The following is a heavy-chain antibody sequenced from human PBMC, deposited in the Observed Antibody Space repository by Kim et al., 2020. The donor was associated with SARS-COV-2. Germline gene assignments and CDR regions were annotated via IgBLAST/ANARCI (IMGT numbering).Heavy chain of an antibody. D-gene: IGHD3-22*01. Sequence: GGSLRLSCAASGFTVSSNYMSWVRQAPGKGLEWVSVIYSGGSTYYADSVKGRFTISRDNSKNTLYLQMNSLRAEDTAVYYCARVVMADYFDYWGQGTLVTVSS. CDR1: GFTVSSNY. V-gene: IGHV3-53*01. CDR3: ARVVMADYFDY. CDR2: IYSGGST. J-gene: IGHJ4*02.